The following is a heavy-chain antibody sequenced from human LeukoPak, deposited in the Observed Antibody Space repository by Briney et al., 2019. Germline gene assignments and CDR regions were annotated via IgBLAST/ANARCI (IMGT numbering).Heavy chain of an antibody. D-gene: IGHD1-26*01. J-gene: IGHJ4*02. Sequence: PSETLSLTCTVSGGSISSYYWSWIRQPAGKGLEWVGRIYSSGSTNDNPSLKSRVTMSVDTSKNQFSLKLTSATAADTAVYYCARARSGSLDYWGQGTLVTVSS. CDR3: ARARSGSLDY. CDR1: GGSISSYY. CDR2: IYSSGST. V-gene: IGHV4-4*07.